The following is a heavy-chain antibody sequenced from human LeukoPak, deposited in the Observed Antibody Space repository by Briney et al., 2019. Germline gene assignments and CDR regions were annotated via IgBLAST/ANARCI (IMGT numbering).Heavy chain of an antibody. CDR3: ARDEGYYDSSGYQSAWFDP. CDR2: IYTSGST. Sequence: SETLSLTCTVSGGSISSYYWSWIRQPAGKGLERIGRIYTSGSTNYNPSLKSRVTMSVDTSKNQFSLKLSSVTAADTAVYYCARDEGYYDSSGYQSAWFDPWGQGTLVTVSS. CDR1: GGSISSYY. J-gene: IGHJ5*02. D-gene: IGHD3-22*01. V-gene: IGHV4-4*07.